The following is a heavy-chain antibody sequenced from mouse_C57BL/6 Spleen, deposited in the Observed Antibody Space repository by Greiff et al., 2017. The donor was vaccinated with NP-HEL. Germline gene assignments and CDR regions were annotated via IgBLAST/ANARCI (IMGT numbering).Heavy chain of an antibody. CDR1: GYTFTSYW. CDR2: IDPSDSYT. J-gene: IGHJ4*01. Sequence: QVQLQQPGAELVMPGASVKLSCKASGYTFTSYWMHWVKQRPGQGLEWIGEIDPSDSYTNYNQKFKGKSTLTVDKSSSTAYMQLSSLTSEDSAVYYCARDYGSSGSAMDYWGKGASVTVSS. CDR3: ARDYGSSGSAMDY. V-gene: IGHV1-69*01. D-gene: IGHD1-1*01.